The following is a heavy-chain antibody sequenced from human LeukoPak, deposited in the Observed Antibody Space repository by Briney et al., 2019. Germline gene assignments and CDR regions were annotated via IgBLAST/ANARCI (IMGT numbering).Heavy chain of an antibody. CDR3: TRDRSYSSDS. J-gene: IGHJ4*02. CDR2: IDSGGSNT. D-gene: IGHD2-21*01. V-gene: IGHV3-74*01. Sequence: PGGSLRLSCAASGFTFSNYIMNWVRQAPGKGLVWVSRIDSGGSNTNYADSVKGRVTISRDNAKNTLYLEMNNLRDEDTAVYYCTRDRSYSSDSWGQGTLVTVSS. CDR1: GFTFSNYI.